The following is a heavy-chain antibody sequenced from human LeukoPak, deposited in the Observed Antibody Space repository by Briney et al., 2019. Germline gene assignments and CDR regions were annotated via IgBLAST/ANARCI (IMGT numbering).Heavy chain of an antibody. V-gene: IGHV4-61*02. Sequence: SETLSLTCNVSGGSISSDMYYWNWIRQPAGKGLEWIGRIYSSGSTNYNPSLKSRVTISVDTSKNQFSLKLSSVTAADTAVYYCARSSEGRYYYDSSGYSYYYYYMDVWGKGTTVTISS. J-gene: IGHJ6*03. CDR2: IYSSGST. CDR3: ARSSEGRYYYDSSGYSYYYYYMDV. CDR1: GGSISSDMYY. D-gene: IGHD3-22*01.